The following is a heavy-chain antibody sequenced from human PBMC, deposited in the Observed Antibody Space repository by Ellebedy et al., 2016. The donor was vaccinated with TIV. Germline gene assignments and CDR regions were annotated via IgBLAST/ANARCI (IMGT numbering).Heavy chain of an antibody. CDR1: GGSISSSNW. J-gene: IGHJ6*02. D-gene: IGHD3-22*01. Sequence: SETLSLXCAVSGGSISSSNWWSWVRQPPGKGLKWIGEIYHSGSTNYNPSLKSRVTISVDTSKNQFSLKLSSVTAADTAVYYCARVSGNGYYDSSGYYWGTTYYYGMDVWGQGTTVTVSS. CDR3: ARVSGNGYYDSSGYYWGTTYYYGMDV. V-gene: IGHV4-4*02. CDR2: IYHSGST.